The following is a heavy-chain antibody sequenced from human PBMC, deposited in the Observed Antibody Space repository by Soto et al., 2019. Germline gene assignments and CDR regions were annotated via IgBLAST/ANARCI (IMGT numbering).Heavy chain of an antibody. J-gene: IGHJ4*02. D-gene: IGHD5-12*01. CDR3: TKGAWLDY. Sequence: EVQVLESGGDLVEPGGSLRLSRAASGFSFNTFDMSWVRQAPGKGLEWVSVILGRDDTTYYADCVKGRFTISRDTFKNTLHLQMNSQRVEDTALYFCTKGAWLDYWGQGTLVTVSS. CDR1: GFSFNTFD. V-gene: IGHV3-23*01. CDR2: ILGRDDTT.